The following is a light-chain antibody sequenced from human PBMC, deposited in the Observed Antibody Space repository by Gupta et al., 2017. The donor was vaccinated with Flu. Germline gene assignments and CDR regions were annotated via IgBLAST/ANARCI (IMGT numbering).Light chain of an antibody. J-gene: IGLJ3*02. CDR1: SSNIGSNV. V-gene: IGLV1-44*01. CDR2: NNN. CDR3: AAWDDSLNGLWV. Sequence: VTISCSGSSSNIGSNVVSWYQQLPGTAPKLLIYNNNQRSSGVPDRFSGSKSGTSASLAISGLQSEDEAEYYCAAWDDSLNGLWVFGGGTKLTVL.